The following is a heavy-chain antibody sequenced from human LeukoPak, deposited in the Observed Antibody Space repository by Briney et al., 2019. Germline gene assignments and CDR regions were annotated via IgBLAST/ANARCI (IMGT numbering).Heavy chain of an antibody. V-gene: IGHV4-59*01. J-gene: IGHJ5*02. D-gene: IGHD2-2*01. CDR2: LYYSGST. CDR1: GGSISSYY. CDR3: ARDLGYCSSTSCYAWFDP. Sequence: PSETLSLTCTVSGGSISSYYWSWIRQPPGKGLEWIGYLYYSGSTNYNPSLKSRVTILVDTSKNQFSLKLSSVTAADTAVYYCARDLGYCSSTSCYAWFDPWGQGTLVTVSS.